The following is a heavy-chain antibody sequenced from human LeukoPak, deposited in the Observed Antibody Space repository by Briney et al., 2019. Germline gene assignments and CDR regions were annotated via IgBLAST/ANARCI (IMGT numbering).Heavy chain of an antibody. CDR3: ARDHLVARGYYYDSSDLDY. V-gene: IGHV3-7*01. Sequence: GGSLRLSCAASGFTFSSYGMHWVRQAPGKGLEWVANIKQDGSEKYYVDSVKGRFTISRDNAKNSLYLQMNSLRAEDTAVYYCARDHLVARGYYYDSSDLDYWGQGTLVTVSS. J-gene: IGHJ4*02. CDR2: IKQDGSEK. CDR1: GFTFSSYG. D-gene: IGHD3-22*01.